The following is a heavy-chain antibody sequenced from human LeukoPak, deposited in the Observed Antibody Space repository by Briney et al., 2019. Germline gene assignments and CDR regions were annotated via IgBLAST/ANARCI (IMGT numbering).Heavy chain of an antibody. V-gene: IGHV4-28*03. CDR2: IYYSGST. Sequence: PSETLSLTCAVSGYSISSSNWWGWIRQPPGKGLEWIGYIYYSGSTNYNPSLKSRVTMSVDTSKNQFSLKLSSVTAADTAVYYCARDRIGDYFDYWGQGTLVTVSS. CDR1: GYSISSSNW. D-gene: IGHD3-10*01. CDR3: ARDRIGDYFDY. J-gene: IGHJ4*02.